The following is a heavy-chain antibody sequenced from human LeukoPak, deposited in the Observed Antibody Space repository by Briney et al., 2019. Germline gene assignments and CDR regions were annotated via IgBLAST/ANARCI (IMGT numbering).Heavy chain of an antibody. Sequence: ASVKVSFKASGYTFTGYYMHWVRQAPGQGLEWMGRINPNSGGTNYAQKFQGRVTMTRDTSISTAYMELSRLRSDDTAVYYCARGSRGLPVFFDRRAHDYGDYEDYWGQGTLVTVST. V-gene: IGHV1-2*06. CDR2: INPNSGGT. CDR3: ARGSRGLPVFFDRRAHDYGDYEDY. D-gene: IGHD4-17*01. CDR1: GYTFTGYY. J-gene: IGHJ4*02.